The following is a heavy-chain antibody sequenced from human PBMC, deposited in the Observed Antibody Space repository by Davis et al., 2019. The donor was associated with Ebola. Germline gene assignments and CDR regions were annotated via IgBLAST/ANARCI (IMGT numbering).Heavy chain of an antibody. CDR1: GFTFSSYE. CDR3: AREVGIAVAGTRIPPS. CDR2: ISSSGSTI. J-gene: IGHJ5*02. D-gene: IGHD6-19*01. V-gene: IGHV3-48*03. Sequence: GESLKISCAASGFTFSSYEMNWVRQAPGKGLEWVSYISSSGSTIYYADSVKGRFTISRDNAKNSLYLQMNSLRAEDTAVYYCAREVGIAVAGTRIPPSWGQGTLVTVSS.